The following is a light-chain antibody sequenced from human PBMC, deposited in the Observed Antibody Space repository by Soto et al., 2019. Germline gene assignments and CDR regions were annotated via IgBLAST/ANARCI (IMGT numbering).Light chain of an antibody. CDR3: ASWDYSLTGEV. CDR1: SSNIGNNY. J-gene: IGLJ2*01. CDR2: DNN. Sequence: QCVLTQPPSVSATPGQKVTISCSGSSSNIGNNYVSWYQQLSGTAPKLLIYDNNKRPSGIPDRFSGSKSGTSGTLDITGLQTGDVADYYCASWDYSLTGEVFGGGTQLTVL. V-gene: IGLV1-51*01.